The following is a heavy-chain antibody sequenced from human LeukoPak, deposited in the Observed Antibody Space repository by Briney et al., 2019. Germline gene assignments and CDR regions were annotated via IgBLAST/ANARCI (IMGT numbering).Heavy chain of an antibody. CDR3: ARQGYSGYGD. Sequence: SETLSLTCAVYGGSFSGYYWSWIRQPPGKGLEWIGEINHSGSTNYNPSLKSRVTISVDTSKNQFSLKLSSVTAADTAVYYCARQGYSGYGDWGQGTLVTVSS. D-gene: IGHD5-12*01. CDR1: GGSFSGYY. V-gene: IGHV4-34*01. CDR2: INHSGST. J-gene: IGHJ4*02.